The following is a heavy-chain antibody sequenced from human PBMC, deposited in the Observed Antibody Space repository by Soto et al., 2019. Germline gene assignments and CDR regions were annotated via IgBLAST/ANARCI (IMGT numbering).Heavy chain of an antibody. CDR3: ASEQWLVQGYYFDY. J-gene: IGHJ4*02. D-gene: IGHD6-19*01. CDR2: IYTSGST. Sequence: SETLSLTCTVSGGSISSYYWSWIRQPAGKGLEWIGRIYTSGSTNYNPSLKSRVTMSVDTSKNQFSLKLSSVTAADTAVYYCASEQWLVQGYYFDYWGKGTLVTVSS. CDR1: GGSISSYY. V-gene: IGHV4-4*07.